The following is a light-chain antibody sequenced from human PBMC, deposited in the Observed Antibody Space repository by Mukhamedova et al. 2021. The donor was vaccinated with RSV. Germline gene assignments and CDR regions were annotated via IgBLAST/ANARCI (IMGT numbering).Light chain of an antibody. Sequence: WYQRRVHGKAPKVLIFDASSLKTGVPSRFSGSGSGTEFTLTITSLHPDDFATYYCQQFGDFATFGGGTKVEVK. CDR3: QQFGDFAT. CDR2: DAS. V-gene: IGKV1-5*01. J-gene: IGKJ4*01.